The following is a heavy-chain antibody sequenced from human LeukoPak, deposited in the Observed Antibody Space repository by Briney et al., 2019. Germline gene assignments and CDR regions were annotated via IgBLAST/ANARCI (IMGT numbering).Heavy chain of an antibody. CDR3: AKCGSGSYSYYYYGMDV. CDR1: GFTFSNYA. CDR2: IRGSGGST. V-gene: IGHV3-23*01. Sequence: GGSLRLSCAASGFTFSNYAMSWVRQAPGKGLEWVSGIRGSGGSTYYADSVMGRFTISRDNSKNTVYLQMNSLRAEDTAVYYCAKCGSGSYSYYYYGMDVWGQGTTVTVSS. J-gene: IGHJ6*02. D-gene: IGHD3-10*01.